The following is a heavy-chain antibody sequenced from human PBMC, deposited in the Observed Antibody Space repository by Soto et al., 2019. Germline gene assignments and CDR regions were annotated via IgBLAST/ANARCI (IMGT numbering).Heavy chain of an antibody. Sequence: GSLRLSCAASGFTFSDYTLNWVRQAPGKGLQWVASTTSSSIYKYYADSMKGRFTISRDNAENSLYLEMNSLSAEDTAVYYCARVWREGIAIAQMDVWGQGTTVTVSS. CDR1: GFTFSDYT. D-gene: IGHD2-21*01. V-gene: IGHV3-21*01. J-gene: IGHJ6*02. CDR3: ARVWREGIAIAQMDV. CDR2: TTSSSIYK.